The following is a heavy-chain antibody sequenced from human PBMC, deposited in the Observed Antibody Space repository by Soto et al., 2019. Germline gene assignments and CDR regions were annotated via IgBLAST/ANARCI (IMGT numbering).Heavy chain of an antibody. Sequence: ASLKVYCNTSGYTFTSYGIICVRHTNGQGLEWMGWISAYNGNTNYAQKLQGRVTMTTDTSTSTAYMELRSLRSDDTAVYYCARDDWQQLVGWFEPWGQGTLVTVSS. CDR2: ISAYNGNT. CDR1: GYTFTSYG. V-gene: IGHV1-18*01. D-gene: IGHD6-13*01. CDR3: ARDDWQQLVGWFEP. J-gene: IGHJ5*02.